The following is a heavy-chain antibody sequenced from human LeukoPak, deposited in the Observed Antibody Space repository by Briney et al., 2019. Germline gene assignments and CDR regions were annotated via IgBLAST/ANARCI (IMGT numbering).Heavy chain of an antibody. D-gene: IGHD6-19*01. CDR3: ARGPGSGWYKEDY. J-gene: IGHJ4*02. CDR1: GGSFSGYY. CDR2: INHSGST. V-gene: IGHV4-34*01. Sequence: SETLSLTCAVYGGSFSGYYWSWIRQPPGKGLEWIGEINHSGSTNYNTSLKSRVTISVDTSKNQFSLKLSSVTAADTAVYYCARGPGSGWYKEDYWGQGTLVTVSS.